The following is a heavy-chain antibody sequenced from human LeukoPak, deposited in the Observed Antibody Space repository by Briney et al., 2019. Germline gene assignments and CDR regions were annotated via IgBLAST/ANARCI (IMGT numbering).Heavy chain of an antibody. CDR2: VDARDSKT. CDR1: AYNLGNYW. J-gene: IGHJ4*02. V-gene: IGHV5-51*01. D-gene: IGHD1-14*01. CDR3: ARHVAYKRWYYFDK. Sequence: GESLKISCEGSAYNLGNYWIAWVRQMPGQGLEWMGTVDARDSKTYYSPSFEGQVTISVDKSISTAFLQLNSLKASDTAVYYCARHVAYKRWYYFDKWGQGTLVTVSS.